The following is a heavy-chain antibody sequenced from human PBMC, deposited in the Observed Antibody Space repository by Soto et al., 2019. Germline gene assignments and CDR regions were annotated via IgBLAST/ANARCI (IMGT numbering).Heavy chain of an antibody. D-gene: IGHD3-3*01. CDR3: ATYRKFFQS. CDR2: IYNSGST. CDR1: GGYISSGYYS. J-gene: IGHJ3*01. Sequence: SETLSLTCAVSGGYISSGYYSWSWIRQPPGKGLEWIGFIYNSGSTYYNSSLKSRVTISVDRSKNHFFLNLTSVTAADTAVYYCATYRKFFQSWGQGTKVTVSS. V-gene: IGHV4-30-2*01.